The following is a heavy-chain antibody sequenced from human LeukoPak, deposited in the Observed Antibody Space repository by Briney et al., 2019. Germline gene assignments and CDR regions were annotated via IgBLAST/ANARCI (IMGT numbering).Heavy chain of an antibody. CDR2: ISGSGGST. CDR1: GFTFSSYA. Sequence: GGSLRLSCAASGFTFSSYAMSWVRQAPGKGLGWVSAISGSGGSTYYADSVKGRFTISRDNSKNTLYLQMNSLRAEDTAVYYCAKGGIVVVTAISGYFQHWGQGTLVTVSS. J-gene: IGHJ1*01. D-gene: IGHD2-21*02. CDR3: AKGGIVVVTAISGYFQH. V-gene: IGHV3-23*01.